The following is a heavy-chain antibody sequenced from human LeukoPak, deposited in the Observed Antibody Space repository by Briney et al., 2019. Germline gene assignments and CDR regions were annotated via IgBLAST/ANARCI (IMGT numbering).Heavy chain of an antibody. J-gene: IGHJ6*03. CDR1: GVALRNSW. D-gene: IGHD6-6*01. V-gene: IGHV3-53*01. CDR2: IYSGGST. CDR3: ARGLEYSSRNYYYYYYMDV. Sequence: GGSLRLSCVASGVALRNSWMSGVRQAPRKGLEWVSVIYSGGSTYYADSVKGRFTISRDNSKNTLYLQMNSLRAEDTAVYYCARGLEYSSRNYYYYYYMDVWGKGTTVTVSS.